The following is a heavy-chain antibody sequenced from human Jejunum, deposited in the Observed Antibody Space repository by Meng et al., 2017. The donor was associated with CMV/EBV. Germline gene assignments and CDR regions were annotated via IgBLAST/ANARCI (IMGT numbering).Heavy chain of an antibody. Sequence: QLPLRGSGPGLVQPSEARYLTLMLSGDSISGSTYYWGWIRQPPGKGLEWIGNIYYSGSTYYTPSLKSRVSISVDTSTNQFSLRLSSMTAADTAVYYCARMTYSSSPVDWGQGTLVTVSS. J-gene: IGHJ4*02. V-gene: IGHV4-39*07. D-gene: IGHD6-6*01. CDR1: GDSISGSTYY. CDR3: ARMTYSSSPVD. CDR2: IYYSGST.